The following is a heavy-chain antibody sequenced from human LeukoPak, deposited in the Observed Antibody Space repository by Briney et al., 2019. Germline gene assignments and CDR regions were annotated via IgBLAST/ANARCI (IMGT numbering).Heavy chain of an antibody. CDR1: GGSISSYY. D-gene: IGHD3-16*01. J-gene: IGHJ4*02. V-gene: IGHV4-4*09. CDR2: IYTSGST. Sequence: SETLSLTCTVSGGSISSYYWSWIRQPPGKGLEWIGYIYTSGSTNYNPSLKSRVTISVDTSKNQFSLRLSSVTATDTAVYYCATLGGDYWGQGTLVTVSS. CDR3: ATLGGDY.